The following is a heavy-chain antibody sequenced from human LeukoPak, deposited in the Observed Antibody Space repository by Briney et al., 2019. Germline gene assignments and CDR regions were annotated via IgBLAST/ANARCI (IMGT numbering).Heavy chain of an antibody. J-gene: IGHJ4*02. Sequence: GGSLRLSCAASGFTFSSYWMHWVRQAPGRGLVWVSRINNDGSSTSYADSVKGRFTISRDNAKNTLHPQMNSLRAEDTAVYYCARVRSAAAVDYWGQGTLVTVSS. CDR3: ARVRSAAAVDY. CDR1: GFTFSSYW. CDR2: INNDGSST. V-gene: IGHV3-74*01.